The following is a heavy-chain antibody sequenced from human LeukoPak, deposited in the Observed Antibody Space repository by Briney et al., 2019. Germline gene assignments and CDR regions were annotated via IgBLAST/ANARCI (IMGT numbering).Heavy chain of an antibody. J-gene: IGHJ4*02. Sequence: AGGSRRLSCAASGFTISSYAMHWVRQAPGKGLEWVAVISYDGSNKYYADSVKGRFTISRDNSKNTLYLQMNSLRADDTAVYYCARGWEWLVATSYYFDYWGQGTLVTVSS. CDR1: GFTISSYA. CDR3: ARGWEWLVATSYYFDY. V-gene: IGHV3-30*04. D-gene: IGHD6-19*01. CDR2: ISYDGSNK.